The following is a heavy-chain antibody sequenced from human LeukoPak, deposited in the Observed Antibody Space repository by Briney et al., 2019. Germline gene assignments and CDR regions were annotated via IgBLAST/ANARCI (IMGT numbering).Heavy chain of an antibody. V-gene: IGHV1-18*01. CDR1: GYTFTSYG. D-gene: IGHD3-22*01. J-gene: IGHJ5*02. CDR2: ISAYNGNT. Sequence: ASVKVSCKASGYTFTSYGISWVRQAPGQGLEWMGWISAYNGNTNYAQKLQDRVTMTTDTSTSTAYMELRSLRSDDTAVYYCARDPVYYDSSGYYYDGEPWFDPWGQGTLVTVSS. CDR3: ARDPVYYDSSGYYYDGEPWFDP.